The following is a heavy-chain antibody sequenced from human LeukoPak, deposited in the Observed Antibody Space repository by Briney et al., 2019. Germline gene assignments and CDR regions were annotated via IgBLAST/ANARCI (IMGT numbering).Heavy chain of an antibody. CDR2: IYYSGST. CDR3: ARPGGVNDAFDI. V-gene: IGHV4-59*08. CDR1: GGSISSYY. Sequence: SETLSLTCTVSGGSISSYYWSWIRQPPGKGLEWTGYIYYSGSTNYNPSLKSRVTISVDTSKNQFSLKLSSVTAADTAVYYCARPGGVNDAFDIWGQGTMVTVSS. D-gene: IGHD3-3*01. J-gene: IGHJ3*02.